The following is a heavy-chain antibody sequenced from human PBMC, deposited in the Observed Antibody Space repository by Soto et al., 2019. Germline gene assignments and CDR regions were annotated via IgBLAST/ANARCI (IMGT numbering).Heavy chain of an antibody. D-gene: IGHD1-26*01. CDR2: ISYDGSNK. V-gene: IGHV3-30-3*01. CDR3: ARTLGQFWDFDY. Sequence: QVQLVESGGGVVQPGRSLRLSCAASGFTFSSYAMHWVRQAPGKGLEWVAVISYDGSNKYYADSVKGRFTISRDNSKNTLYLQMNSLRAEDTAVYYCARTLGQFWDFDYWGQGTLVTVSS. J-gene: IGHJ4*02. CDR1: GFTFSSYA.